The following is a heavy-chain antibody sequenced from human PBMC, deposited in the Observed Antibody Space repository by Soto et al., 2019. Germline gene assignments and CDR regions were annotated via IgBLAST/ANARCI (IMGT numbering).Heavy chain of an antibody. V-gene: IGHV3-30*18. CDR2: VSHDGRNT. D-gene: IGHD6-19*01. Sequence: VQLVESGGGVVQPGRSLRLSCAASGFTFSDYAMHWVRQAPGKGLEWVAVVSHDGRNTHYADSGKGRFTISRDSSKNTVSMDITSLRAEDTAVYSCAKGGRQGLVTSDFNYWGQGALVTVSS. CDR3: AKGGRQGLVTSDFNY. CDR1: GFTFSDYA. J-gene: IGHJ4*02.